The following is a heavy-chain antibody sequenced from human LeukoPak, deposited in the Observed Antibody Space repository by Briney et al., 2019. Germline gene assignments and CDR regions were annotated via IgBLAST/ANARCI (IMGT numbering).Heavy chain of an antibody. CDR1: GFTVSTNY. V-gene: IGHV3-53*01. Sequence: GGSLRLSCAASGFTVSTNYMSRVRQAPGKGLEWVSVIYSGGSTYYADSVKGRFTISRDNSKNTLYLQMNSLRAEDTAVYYCARGSGGSYYMNYWGQGTLVTVSS. D-gene: IGHD1-26*01. J-gene: IGHJ4*02. CDR2: IYSGGST. CDR3: ARGSGGSYYMNY.